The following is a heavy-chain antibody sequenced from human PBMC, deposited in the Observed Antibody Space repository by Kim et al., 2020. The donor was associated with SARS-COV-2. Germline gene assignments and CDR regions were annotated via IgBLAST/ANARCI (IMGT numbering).Heavy chain of an antibody. CDR2: T. Sequence: TYYADSVKGRFTISRDNFKNILYLEMSSLRAEDTAIYYCAKENDYRYFDLWGHGTLLTVSS. J-gene: IGHJ2*01. D-gene: IGHD1-1*01. V-gene: IGHV3-23*01. CDR3: AKENDYRYFDL.